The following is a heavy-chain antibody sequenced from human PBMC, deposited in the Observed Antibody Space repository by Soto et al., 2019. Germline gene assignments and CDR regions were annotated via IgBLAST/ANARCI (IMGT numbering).Heavy chain of an antibody. CDR2: LYYTGRT. Sequence: PSETLSLTCTVSGGSISSGTYYWGWIRQPPGKGLEWIGSLYYTGRTYYSPSPKSRVTISVDTSKNHFSLNLTSVTAADTAVYYCARRLARGVIGWFDPWGQGTLVTVSS. J-gene: IGHJ5*02. D-gene: IGHD3-10*01. V-gene: IGHV4-39*02. CDR3: ARRLARGVIGWFDP. CDR1: GGSISSGTYY.